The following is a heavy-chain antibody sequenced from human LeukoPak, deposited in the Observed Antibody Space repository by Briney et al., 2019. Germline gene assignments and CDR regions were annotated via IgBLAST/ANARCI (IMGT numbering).Heavy chain of an antibody. D-gene: IGHD3-10*01. CDR3: AKDPQAPGDRGYYFDY. J-gene: IGHJ4*02. V-gene: IGHV3-30*02. CDR2: IRYDGSNK. Sequence: GGSLRLSCAASGFTFSSYGMHWVRQAPGKGLEWVAFIRYDGSNKYYADSVKGRFTISRDNSKNTLYLQKNSLRAEDTAVYYCAKDPQAPGDRGYYFDYWGQGTLVTVSS. CDR1: GFTFSSYG.